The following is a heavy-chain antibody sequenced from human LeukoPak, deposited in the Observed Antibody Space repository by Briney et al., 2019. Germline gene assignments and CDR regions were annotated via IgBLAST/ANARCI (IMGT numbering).Heavy chain of an antibody. V-gene: IGHV1-18*01. CDR1: GYTFTSYG. J-gene: IGHJ3*02. D-gene: IGHD3-3*01. CDR2: ISAYNGNT. CDR3: ARTTYDFWSGPDAFDI. Sequence: GASVKASCKASGYTFTSYGISWVRQAPGQGLEWMGWISAYNGNTNYAQKLQGRVTMTTDTSTSTAYMELRSLRSDDTAVYYCARTTYDFWSGPDAFDIWGQGTMVTVSS.